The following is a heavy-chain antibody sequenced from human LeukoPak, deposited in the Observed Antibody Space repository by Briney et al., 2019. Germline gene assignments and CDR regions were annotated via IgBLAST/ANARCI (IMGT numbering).Heavy chain of an antibody. CDR2: INQDGTEK. V-gene: IGHV3-7*03. D-gene: IGHD6-13*01. J-gene: IGHJ4*02. Sequence: GGSLRLSCAASGFTLSSYWMSWVRQAPGEGLEWVAKINQDGTEKAYVDSVRGRFTISRDNAKNSLFLQVNSLRAEDTAVYYCARGPLIAAAGTWWGQGTLVTVSS. CDR3: ARGPLIAAAGTW. CDR1: GFTLSSYW.